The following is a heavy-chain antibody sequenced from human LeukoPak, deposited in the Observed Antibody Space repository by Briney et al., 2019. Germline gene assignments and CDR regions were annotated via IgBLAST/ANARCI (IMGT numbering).Heavy chain of an antibody. J-gene: IGHJ4*02. CDR1: GFTFSTYA. CDR2: IGVGGDST. V-gene: IGHV3-23*01. D-gene: IGHD6-19*01. Sequence: PGGSLRLSCEASGFTFSTYAMSWVRQGPGEGLEWVASIGVGGDSTYYADSVKGRFTVSRDNSKNTLYLQMNSLRAEDTAVYYCAKTRGPVAVNPDYWGQGTLVTVSS. CDR3: AKTRGPVAVNPDY.